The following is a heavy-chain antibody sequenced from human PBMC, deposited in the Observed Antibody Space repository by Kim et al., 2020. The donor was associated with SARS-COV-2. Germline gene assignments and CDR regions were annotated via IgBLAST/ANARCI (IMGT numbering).Heavy chain of an antibody. CDR2: ISGSGGST. Sequence: GGSLRLSCAASGFTFSSYAMSWVRQAPGKGLEWVSAISGSGGSTYYADSVKGRFTISRDNSKNTLYLQMNSLRAEDTAVYYCAKKGYSSSWYGFFWFDPWGQGTLVTVSS. CDR1: GFTFSSYA. CDR3: AKKGYSSSWYGFFWFDP. V-gene: IGHV3-23*01. J-gene: IGHJ5*02. D-gene: IGHD6-13*01.